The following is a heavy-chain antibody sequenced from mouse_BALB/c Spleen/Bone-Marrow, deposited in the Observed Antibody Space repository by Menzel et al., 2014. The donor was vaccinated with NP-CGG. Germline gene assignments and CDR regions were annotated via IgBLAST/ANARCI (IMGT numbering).Heavy chain of an antibody. CDR1: GYTFTDYN. Sequence: EVKLVESGPELVKPGASVKISCKASGYTFTDYNMHWVKQNHGKSLEWIGYIYPYNGNTGYNRKFKSKATLTVDNSSSTAYMELRSLTSEDSAVYYCARGVYYDYDVWFANWGQGTLVTVSA. J-gene: IGHJ3*01. CDR3: ARGVYYDYDVWFAN. V-gene: IGHV1S29*02. CDR2: IYPYNGNT. D-gene: IGHD2-4*01.